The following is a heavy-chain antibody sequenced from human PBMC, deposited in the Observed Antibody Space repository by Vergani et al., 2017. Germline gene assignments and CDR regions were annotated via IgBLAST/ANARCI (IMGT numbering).Heavy chain of an antibody. CDR2: IRYDGSNK. D-gene: IGHD1-26*01. CDR3: AIRVYSGSYLGGFDY. V-gene: IGHV3-30*02. Sequence: VQLVESGGGLVKPGGSLRLSCAASGFTFSSYGMHWVRQAPGKGLEWVAFIRYDGSNKYYADSVKGRFTISRDNSKNTLYLQMNSLIAEDTAVYYCAIRVYSGSYLGGFDYWGQGTLVTVSS. J-gene: IGHJ4*02. CDR1: GFTFSSYG.